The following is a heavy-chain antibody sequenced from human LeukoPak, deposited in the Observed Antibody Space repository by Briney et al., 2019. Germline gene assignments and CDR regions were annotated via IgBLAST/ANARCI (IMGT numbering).Heavy chain of an antibody. CDR1: GYTFTGHY. Sequence: GASVKVSCKASGYTFTGHYMHWVRQAPGQGLEWMGWIDAKSGGTKYAQRFQGRVTMTRDTSINTGYMELSSLTSDDTAVYYCARWRGYSSGWSGPFDDWGQGTLVTVSS. J-gene: IGHJ4*02. V-gene: IGHV1-2*02. CDR2: IDAKSGGT. D-gene: IGHD6-13*01. CDR3: ARWRGYSSGWSGPFDD.